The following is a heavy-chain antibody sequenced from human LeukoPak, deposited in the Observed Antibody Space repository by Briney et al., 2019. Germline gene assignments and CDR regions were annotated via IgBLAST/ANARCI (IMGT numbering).Heavy chain of an antibody. J-gene: IGHJ6*03. V-gene: IGHV4-59*01. CDR2: IYYSGST. Sequence: PSETLSLTCTVSGGSISSYYWSWIRQSPGKGLEWIGYIYYSGSTNYNPSLKSRVTISVDTSNQFSLKLSSVTAADTAVYYCARALNYYYYYMDVWGKGTTVTVSS. CDR1: GGSISSYY. CDR3: ARALNYYYYYMDV.